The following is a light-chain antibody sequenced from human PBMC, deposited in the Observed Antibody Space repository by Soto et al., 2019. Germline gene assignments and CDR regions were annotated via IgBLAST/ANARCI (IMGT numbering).Light chain of an antibody. CDR2: EVT. V-gene: IGLV2-14*01. Sequence: QSVLTQPASVSGSPGQSITISCTGTSNDVGSYNYVSWYQQHPDKAPKLMIFEVTNRPSGVSNRFSGSKSGNTASLTISGLQAEDEATYYCSSYTSSNTLDVVFGGGTKLTVL. J-gene: IGLJ2*01. CDR1: SNDVGSYNY. CDR3: SSYTSSNTLDVV.